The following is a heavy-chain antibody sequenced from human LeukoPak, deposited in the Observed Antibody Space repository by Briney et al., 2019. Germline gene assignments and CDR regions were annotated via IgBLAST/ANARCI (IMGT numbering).Heavy chain of an antibody. V-gene: IGHV4-39*07. D-gene: IGHD2-15*01. CDR3: APFQFSWAIDY. J-gene: IGHJ4*02. Sequence: PSETLSLTCTVSGGSISSSSYYWGWIRQPPGKGLEWIGSIYYSGSTYYNPSLKSRVTISVDTSKNQFSLKLSSVTAADTAVYYCAPFQFSWAIDYWGQGTLVTVSS. CDR1: GGSISSSSYY. CDR2: IYYSGST.